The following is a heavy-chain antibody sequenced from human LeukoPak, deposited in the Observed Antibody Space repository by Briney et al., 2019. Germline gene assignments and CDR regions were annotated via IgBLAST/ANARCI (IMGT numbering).Heavy chain of an antibody. Sequence: ASVKVSCKASGGTFSSSAISWVRQAPGQGLEWLGGIIPIFGSSNYAQNFQDRVTITADESTSTAYMELSSLRSEGTAVYYCASVTTVTTKGHGAFDIWGQGTMVTVSS. V-gene: IGHV1-69*13. CDR1: GGTFSSSA. D-gene: IGHD4-17*01. CDR2: IIPIFGSS. CDR3: ASVTTVTTKGHGAFDI. J-gene: IGHJ3*02.